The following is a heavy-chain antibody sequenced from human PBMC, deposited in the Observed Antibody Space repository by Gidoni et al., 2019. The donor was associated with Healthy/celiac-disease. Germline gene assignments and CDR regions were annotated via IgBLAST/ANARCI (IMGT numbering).Heavy chain of an antibody. CDR3: ARDSHGVVTAVSWYFDL. CDR1: GFTFSSFC. CDR2: IWYDGSNK. Sequence: QVQLVESGGGVVQPGRSLSLSCAASGFTFSSFCMHWVRQAPGKGLEWVAVIWYDGSNKYYADSVKGRFTISRDNSKNTLYLQMNSLRAEDTAVYYCARDSHGVVTAVSWYFDLWGRGTLVTVSS. V-gene: IGHV3-33*01. D-gene: IGHD2-21*02. J-gene: IGHJ2*01.